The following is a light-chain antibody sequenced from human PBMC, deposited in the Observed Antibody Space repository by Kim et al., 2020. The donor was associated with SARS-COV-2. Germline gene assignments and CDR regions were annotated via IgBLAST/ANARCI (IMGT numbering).Light chain of an antibody. Sequence: SSELTQDPAVSVALGQTVRITCQGDILRTYFPSWXQQKPRQAPVLVIYGKNTRPSGIPDRFSGSFSGNTASLTITGTQAEDEADSYCASRDRSGDQLLFG. CDR2: GKN. J-gene: IGLJ3*02. CDR1: ILRTYF. V-gene: IGLV3-19*01. CDR3: ASRDRSGDQLL.